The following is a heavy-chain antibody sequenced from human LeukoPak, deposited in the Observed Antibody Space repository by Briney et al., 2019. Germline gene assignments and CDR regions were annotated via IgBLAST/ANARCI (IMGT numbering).Heavy chain of an antibody. Sequence: GASVKVSCKASGYTFTGYYMHWVRQAPGQGLEWMGWINPNSGGTNYAQRFQGRVTMTRDTSISTAYMELSRLRSDDTAVYYCARDLGTIAVAGSWWFDPWGQGTLVTVSS. V-gene: IGHV1-2*02. CDR1: GYTFTGYY. CDR3: ARDLGTIAVAGSWWFDP. CDR2: INPNSGGT. D-gene: IGHD6-19*01. J-gene: IGHJ5*02.